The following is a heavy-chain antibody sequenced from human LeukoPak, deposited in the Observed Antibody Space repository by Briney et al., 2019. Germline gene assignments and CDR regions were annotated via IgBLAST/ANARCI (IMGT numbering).Heavy chain of an antibody. J-gene: IGHJ4*02. Sequence: SETLSLTCTVPGGSISSYYWSWIRQPAGKGLEWIGYIYYSGSTSYNPSLKSRATISVDMSNNQFSLKLSSVTAADTAVYYCARVSGYGGDDYFDYWGQGTLVTVSS. CDR3: ARVSGYGGDDYFDY. CDR1: GGSISSYY. D-gene: IGHD4-23*01. CDR2: IYYSGST. V-gene: IGHV4-59*06.